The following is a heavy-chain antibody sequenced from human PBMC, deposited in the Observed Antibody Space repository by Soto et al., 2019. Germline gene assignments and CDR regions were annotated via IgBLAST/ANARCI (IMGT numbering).Heavy chain of an antibody. CDR3: TTTLTAILAIWY. J-gene: IGHJ4*02. CDR1: GFPFSRAW. Sequence: EVQLVESGGDLVKPGGSLRLSCAASGFPFSRAWMHWVRQTPGKGLEWVGRIKSRQDGGTIDYAAPVNGRFSISRDDSTETLYLQISSLKIDDTAVYYCTTTLTAILAIWYCGQGTLITVSS. CDR2: IKSRQDGGTI. V-gene: IGHV3-15*07. D-gene: IGHD2-21*02.